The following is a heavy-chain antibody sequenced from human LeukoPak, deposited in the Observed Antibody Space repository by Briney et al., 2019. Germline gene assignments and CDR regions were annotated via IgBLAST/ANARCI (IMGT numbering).Heavy chain of an antibody. J-gene: IGHJ5*02. CDR2: IYPGDSKT. V-gene: IGHV5-51*01. Sequence: GESLKISCKGSGNSFSSYWIGWVRQMPGKGLEWMGIIYPGDSKTRYSPSFQGQVTISVDKSISTAYLQWSSLKASDTAMYYCARLGSRHGYNWGDLWGQGTLVSVSS. CDR3: ARLGSRHGYNWGDL. D-gene: IGHD5-24*01. CDR1: GNSFSSYW.